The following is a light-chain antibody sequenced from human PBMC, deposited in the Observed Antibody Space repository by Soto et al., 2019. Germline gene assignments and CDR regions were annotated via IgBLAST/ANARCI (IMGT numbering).Light chain of an antibody. J-gene: IGKJ4*01. CDR3: RQRANWPLT. CDR2: DTS. CDR1: QSVINY. V-gene: IGKV3-11*01. Sequence: EIVLTQSPATLSLSPGERATLSCRASQSVINYLAWYQQKPGQALRLLIYDTSNRATGIPARFSGSGSGTDFTLIISSLEPEDFAVYYCRQRANWPLTFGGGTKVDIK.